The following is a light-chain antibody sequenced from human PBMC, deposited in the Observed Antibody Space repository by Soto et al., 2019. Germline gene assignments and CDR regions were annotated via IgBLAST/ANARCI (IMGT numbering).Light chain of an antibody. Sequence: NFMLTQPHSVSQSPGKTVTISCTGSSDSIASNYVQWYQQRPGSAPTTVIYENNQRPSGVPARFSGSIDSSSSASLTISGLKPEDEADYYCQSYGTNTQVFGGGTKVTVL. CDR1: SDSIASNY. J-gene: IGLJ3*02. V-gene: IGLV6-57*02. CDR3: QSYGTNTQV. CDR2: ENN.